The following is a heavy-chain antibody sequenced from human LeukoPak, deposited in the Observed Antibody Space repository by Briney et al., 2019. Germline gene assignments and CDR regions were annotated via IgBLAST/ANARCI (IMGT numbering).Heavy chain of an antibody. CDR1: GFTFSDYY. D-gene: IGHD4-17*01. CDR2: ISSNSPYT. V-gene: IGHV3-11*06. CDR3: ARSHGPDYYYGMDV. Sequence: GSLRLSCAASGFTFSDYYLSWIRQSPGKGLEWISYISSNSPYTTYADSVEGRFTVSRDNAKNSLYLQMNSLTAEDTAVYYCARSHGPDYYYGMDVWGQGTTVTVSS. J-gene: IGHJ6*02.